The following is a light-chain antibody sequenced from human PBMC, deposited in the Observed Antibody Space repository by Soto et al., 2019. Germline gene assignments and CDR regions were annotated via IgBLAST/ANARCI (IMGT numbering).Light chain of an antibody. J-gene: IGLJ2*01. CDR1: SSNIGNNY. CDR3: AAWDDSLSGVV. V-gene: IGLV1-47*01. Sequence: QSALTQPPSASGTPGQRVTISCSGTSSNIGNNYVCWYQQLPGTAPKLLIYRNNQRPSGVPDRFSGSKSGTSASLAISGLRSDDEADYYCAAWDDSLSGVVFGGGTKLTFL. CDR2: RNN.